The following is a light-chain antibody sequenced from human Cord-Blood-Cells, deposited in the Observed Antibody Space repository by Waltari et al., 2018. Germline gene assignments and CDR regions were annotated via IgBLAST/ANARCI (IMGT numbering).Light chain of an antibody. CDR1: SSDVGGYNY. CDR2: DVS. Sequence: QSALTQPASVSGSPGQSITISSTGTSSDVGGYNYVSWYQQHPGKAPKLMIYDVSIRPSGGSDRFSGSKSGNTASLTISGLQAEDEADYYCSSYTSSSTRVFGGGTKLTVL. CDR3: SSYTSSSTRV. V-gene: IGLV2-14*01. J-gene: IGLJ3*02.